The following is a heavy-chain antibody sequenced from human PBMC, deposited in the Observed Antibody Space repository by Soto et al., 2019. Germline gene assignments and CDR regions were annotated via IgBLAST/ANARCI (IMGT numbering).Heavy chain of an antibody. D-gene: IGHD2-2*01. CDR3: ARSPYVTSWFDP. CDR1: SGSINSYY. J-gene: IGHJ5*02. V-gene: IGHV4-59*01. Sequence: QVQLQESGPGLVKPSETLSLTCTVSSGSINSYYWSWTRQPPGKGLEWIGYIFYSGGTNYNPSLKSRVTILVDTAKNQFSLKLNSVTAADTAVYYCARSPYVTSWFDPWGQGTLVTVSS. CDR2: IFYSGGT.